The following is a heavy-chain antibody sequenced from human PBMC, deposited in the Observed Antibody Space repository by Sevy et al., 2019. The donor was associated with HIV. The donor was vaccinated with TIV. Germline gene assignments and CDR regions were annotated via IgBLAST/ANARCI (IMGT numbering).Heavy chain of an antibody. J-gene: IGHJ6*02. Sequence: SETLSLTCNVSGDSISGYYWSWIRQPPGKELEWIGYIDYTRSTNYNPSLKSRVTISKDTSKNQVSLKLSSVIVADTAVYYCARGRPDYCYGMDFWGQGTTVTVSS. CDR2: IDYTRST. CDR3: ARGRPDYCYGMDF. V-gene: IGHV4-59*01. CDR1: GDSISGYY.